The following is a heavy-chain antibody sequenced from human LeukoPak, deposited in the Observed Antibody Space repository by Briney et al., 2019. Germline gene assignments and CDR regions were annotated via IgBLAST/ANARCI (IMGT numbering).Heavy chain of an antibody. Sequence: ASVKVSCKASGYTFTSYGISWVRQAPGQGLEWKGWISAYNGNTNYAQKLQGRVTMTTDTSTSTAYMELRSLRSDDTAVYYCARAPLLHYYDSSGYYGYWGQGTLVTVSS. V-gene: IGHV1-18*01. CDR1: GYTFTSYG. CDR2: ISAYNGNT. CDR3: ARAPLLHYYDSSGYYGY. J-gene: IGHJ4*02. D-gene: IGHD3-22*01.